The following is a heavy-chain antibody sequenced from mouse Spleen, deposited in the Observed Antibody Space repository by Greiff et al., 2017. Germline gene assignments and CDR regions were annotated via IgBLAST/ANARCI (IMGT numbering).Heavy chain of an antibody. CDR2: IYPRSGNT. J-gene: IGHJ4*01. V-gene: IGHV1-81*01. CDR1: GYPFTSYG. Sequence: QVQLQQSGAELARPGASVKLSCQASGYPFTSYGISWVTQRPGQGLEWIGEIYPRSGNTYYNEKFKGKATLTADKSSSTAYMELRSLTSEDSAVYFCARGYYGSSYYAMDYWGQGTSVTVSS. CDR3: ARGYYGSSYYAMDY. D-gene: IGHD1-1*01.